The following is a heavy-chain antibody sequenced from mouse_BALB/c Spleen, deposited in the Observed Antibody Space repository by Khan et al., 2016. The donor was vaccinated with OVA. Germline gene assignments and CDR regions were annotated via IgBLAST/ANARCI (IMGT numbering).Heavy chain of an antibody. CDR3: ARNGTRYTNAMDY. D-gene: IGHD2-1*01. CDR1: GYLITSVYA. V-gene: IGHV3-2*02. Sequence: VQLKQAGPGLVKPSQSLSLTCTVSGYLITSVYAWNWIRQFPGNKLEWMGYISSSGSTNYNPALKSRISITRDTSKNQFFLQFNSPTTEDTATYYCARNGTRYTNAMDYWGQGTSVTVSS. CDR2: ISSSGST. J-gene: IGHJ4*01.